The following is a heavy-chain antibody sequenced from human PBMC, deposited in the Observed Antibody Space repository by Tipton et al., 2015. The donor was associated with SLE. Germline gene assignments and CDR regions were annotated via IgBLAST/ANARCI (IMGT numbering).Heavy chain of an antibody. V-gene: IGHV4-59*08. CDR3: ARAPYSSSWLYYFDY. J-gene: IGHJ4*02. D-gene: IGHD6-13*01. CDR1: GGSISSYY. Sequence: TLSLTCTVSGGSISSYYWSWIRQPPGKGLEWIGYIYYSGSTNYNPSLKSRVTISVDTSKNQFSLKLSSVTAADTAVYYCARAPYSSSWLYYFDYWGQGTLVTVSS. CDR2: IYYSGST.